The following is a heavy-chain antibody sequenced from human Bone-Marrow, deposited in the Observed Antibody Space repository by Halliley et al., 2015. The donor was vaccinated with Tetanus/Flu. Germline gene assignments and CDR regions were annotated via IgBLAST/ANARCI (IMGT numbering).Heavy chain of an antibody. CDR2: ISGYSGNT. CDR1: GYTFTSYG. V-gene: IGHV1-18*04. Sequence: QVQLVQSGAEVKKPGASVKVSCKASGYTFTSYGINWVRQAPGQGLEWMGWISGYSGNTKYAQNLQGRVTMTTDTSTSTVYMELRSLRSDDTAVYYCARPHPVLSSGRLYFYYGMDVWGQGTTVTVSS. CDR3: ARPHPVLSSGRLYFYYGMDV. D-gene: IGHD3-22*01. J-gene: IGHJ6*02.